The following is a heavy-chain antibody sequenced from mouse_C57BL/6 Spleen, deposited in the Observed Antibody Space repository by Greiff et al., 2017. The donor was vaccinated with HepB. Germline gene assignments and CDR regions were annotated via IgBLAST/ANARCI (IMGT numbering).Heavy chain of an antibody. CDR3: ARLSLGRRYFDY. V-gene: IGHV5-17*01. D-gene: IGHD6-1*01. Sequence: EVKLVESGGGLVKPGGSLKLSCAASGFTFSDYGMHWVRQAPEKGLEWVAYISSGSSTIYYADTVKGRFTISRDNAKNTLFLQMTSLRSEDTAMYYCARLSLGRRYFDYWGQGTTLTVSS. J-gene: IGHJ2*01. CDR1: GFTFSDYG. CDR2: ISSGSSTI.